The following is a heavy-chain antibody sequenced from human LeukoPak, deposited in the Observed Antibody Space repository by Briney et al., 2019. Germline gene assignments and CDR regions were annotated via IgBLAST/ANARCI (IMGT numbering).Heavy chain of an antibody. CDR1: GGSISSSSYY. J-gene: IGHJ5*02. Sequence: SETLSLTCTVSGGSISSSSYYWGWIRQPPGKGLEWIGSIYYSGSTYYSPSLKSRVTISVDTSKNQFSLKLSSVTAADTAVYYCARHVVVAAYLGNWFDPWGQGTLVTVSS. CDR2: IYYSGST. D-gene: IGHD2-15*01. CDR3: ARHVVVAAYLGNWFDP. V-gene: IGHV4-39*01.